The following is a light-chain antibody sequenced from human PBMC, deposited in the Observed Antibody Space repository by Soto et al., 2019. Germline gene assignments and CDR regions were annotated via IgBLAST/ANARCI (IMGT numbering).Light chain of an antibody. J-gene: IGLJ1*01. Sequence: QSELTQPPSASGTPGQRVTISCSGSSSNIGSNYVYWYQQLPGTAPKLLIYRNNQRPSGVPDRFSGSKSGTSASLAISGLRSEDEADYYCAAWDDSLSGAYVFGTGTKVTVL. CDR3: AAWDDSLSGAYV. CDR1: SSNIGSNY. CDR2: RNN. V-gene: IGLV1-47*01.